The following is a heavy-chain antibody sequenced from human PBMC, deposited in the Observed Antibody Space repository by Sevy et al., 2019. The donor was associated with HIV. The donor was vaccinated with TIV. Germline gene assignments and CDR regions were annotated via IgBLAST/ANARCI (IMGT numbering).Heavy chain of an antibody. CDR1: RYTFNAYF. V-gene: IGHV1-2*06. CDR2: INPNSGDT. J-gene: IGHJ4*02. Sequence: ASVKVSCKASRYTFNAYFMHWVRQAPGQGLEWMGRINPNSGDTTYAQKFQGRVTMSRDTSISTAYMELHRLTSDDTAVYYCARAYYYDSSAYRFDDWGQGTLVTVSS. CDR3: ARAYYYDSSAYRFDD. D-gene: IGHD3-22*01.